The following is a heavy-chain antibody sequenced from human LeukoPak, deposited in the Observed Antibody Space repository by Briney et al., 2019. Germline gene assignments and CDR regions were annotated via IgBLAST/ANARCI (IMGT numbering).Heavy chain of an antibody. Sequence: GASVTVSCKVSGYTLTEFSMHWVRQAPGKGLEWMGGFDPEDGETIYAQELQGRVTMTKDTSTDTAYMELSSLRSEDTAVYYCARAGYSSGWYGVYYYYMDVWGKGTTVTISS. CDR2: FDPEDGET. D-gene: IGHD6-19*01. CDR1: GYTLTEFS. V-gene: IGHV1-24*01. J-gene: IGHJ6*03. CDR3: ARAGYSSGWYGVYYYYMDV.